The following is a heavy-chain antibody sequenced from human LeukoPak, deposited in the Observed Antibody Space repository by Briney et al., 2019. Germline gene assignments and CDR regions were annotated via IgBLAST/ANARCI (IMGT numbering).Heavy chain of an antibody. CDR3: ARGPRYCSTTSCYELDY. Sequence: SETLSLTCTVSDGSISTYYWSWIRQPPGKGLEWIAYIYYSGSTNYNPSLKSRVTISGDTSKNQFSLKLSSVTAADTAVYYCARGPRYCSTTSCYELDYWGQGTLVTVSS. J-gene: IGHJ4*02. V-gene: IGHV4-59*12. CDR1: DGSISTYY. D-gene: IGHD2-2*01. CDR2: IYYSGST.